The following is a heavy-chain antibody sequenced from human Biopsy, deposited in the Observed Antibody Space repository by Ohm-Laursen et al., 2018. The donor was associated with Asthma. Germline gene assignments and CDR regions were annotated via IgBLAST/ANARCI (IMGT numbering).Heavy chain of an antibody. Sequence: SLRLSCAAFGFSFSNFAIHWVRQVPGKGLEWVGVISKDASTQDYADSVKGRFTMARDNSKNTLDLQMNSLREEDTAVYYCVRDGTDDAFDIWGQGTVVSVSS. CDR1: GFSFSNFA. CDR2: ISKDASTQ. J-gene: IGHJ3*02. V-gene: IGHV3-30*01. D-gene: IGHD1-1*01. CDR3: VRDGTDDAFDI.